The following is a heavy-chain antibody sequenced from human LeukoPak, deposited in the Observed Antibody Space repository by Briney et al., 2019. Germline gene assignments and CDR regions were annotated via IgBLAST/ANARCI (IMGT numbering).Heavy chain of an antibody. D-gene: IGHD1-26*01. CDR2: INPSGGST. V-gene: IGHV1-46*01. CDR3: ARSRSGSYLLGY. J-gene: IGHJ4*02. Sequence: ASVKVSCKASGYTLTSYYMHWGRQAPGQGLEWMGIINPSGGSTSYAQKFQGRVTMTRDTSTSTVYMELSSLRSEDTAVYYCARSRSGSYLLGYWGQGTLVTVSS. CDR1: GYTLTSYY.